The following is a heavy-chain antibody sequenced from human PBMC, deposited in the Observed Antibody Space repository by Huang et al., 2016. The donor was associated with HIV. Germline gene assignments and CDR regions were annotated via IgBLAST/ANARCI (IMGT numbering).Heavy chain of an antibody. J-gene: IGHJ2*01. CDR3: ALTYYYGSGSFWYFDL. D-gene: IGHD3-10*01. V-gene: IGHV4-39*01. CDR1: SGSISSSSYY. CDR2: IYFGGST. Sequence: QLQLQESGPGLVKPSETLSLTCTVSSGSISSSSYYWGWIRQPPGKGLEWIGRIYFGGSTDYNPSRKSRVTISVDTSKNQISLKRSSVTAADTAVYYCALTYYYGSGSFWYFDLWGRGTLVIVSS.